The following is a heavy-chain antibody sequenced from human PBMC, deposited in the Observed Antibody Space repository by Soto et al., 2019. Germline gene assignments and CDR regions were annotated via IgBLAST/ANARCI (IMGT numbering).Heavy chain of an antibody. J-gene: IGHJ3*02. CDR2: INPSGGST. Sequence: ASVKVSCKASGYTFTSYYMHWVRQAPGQGLEWMGIINPSGGSTSYAQKFQGRVTMTRDTSTSTVYMELSSLRSEDTAVYYCAIPRSYDFWSGYRPVSPDAFDIWGQGTMVTVSS. D-gene: IGHD3-3*01. V-gene: IGHV1-46*01. CDR1: GYTFTSYY. CDR3: AIPRSYDFWSGYRPVSPDAFDI.